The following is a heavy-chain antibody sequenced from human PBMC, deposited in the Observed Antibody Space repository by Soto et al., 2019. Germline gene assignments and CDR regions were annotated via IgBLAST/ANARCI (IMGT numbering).Heavy chain of an antibody. CDR1: GYTFTSYG. Sequence: QVHLVQSGAEVKKPGASVKVSCKASGYTFTSYGISWVRQAPGQGLEWMGWISGYNGNTNYGQKLQGRVTMTTDTSTSTADMELRSLRADDTAVYYCAREVPGTVDCDYWGQGTLVTVSS. CDR3: AREVPGTVDCDY. J-gene: IGHJ4*02. D-gene: IGHD6-19*01. V-gene: IGHV1-18*01. CDR2: ISGYNGNT.